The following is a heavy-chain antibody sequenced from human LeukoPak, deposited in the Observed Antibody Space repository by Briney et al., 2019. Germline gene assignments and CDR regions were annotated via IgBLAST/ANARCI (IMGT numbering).Heavy chain of an antibody. J-gene: IGHJ4*02. V-gene: IGHV3-11*04. Sequence: TGGPLRLSCEASGFIFRNYYMNWIRQTPGKGLEWVSYISSSGSKIYYADSVKGRFTISRDNAKNSLYLQMNSLRAEDTAVYYCAKDPVPSYYGSGSADYWGPGTLVTVSS. CDR3: AKDPVPSYYGSGSADY. CDR1: GFIFRNYY. D-gene: IGHD3-10*01. CDR2: ISSSGSKI.